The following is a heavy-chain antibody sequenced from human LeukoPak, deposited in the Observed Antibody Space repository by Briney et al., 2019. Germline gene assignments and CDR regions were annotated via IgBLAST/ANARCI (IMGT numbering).Heavy chain of an antibody. CDR1: GGTFSSYA. J-gene: IGHJ6*04. CDR2: ISAYNGNT. CDR3: ATGLWFGKYLDV. Sequence: ASVKVSCKASGGTFSSYAISWVRQAPGQGLEWMGWISAYNGNTNYAQKFQGRVTMTEDTSTDTAYMELSSLRSEDTAVYYCATGLWFGKYLDVWGKGTTVTISS. V-gene: IGHV1-18*01. D-gene: IGHD3-10*01.